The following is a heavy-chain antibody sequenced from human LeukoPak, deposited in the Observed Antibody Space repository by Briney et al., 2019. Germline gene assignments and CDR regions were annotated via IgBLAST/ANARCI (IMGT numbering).Heavy chain of an antibody. CDR3: AKVIRITIFGVVIGEFDY. J-gene: IGHJ4*02. CDR1: GFTFSSDS. Sequence: PRRCLRLSRAASGFTFSSDSMHSGRPAPRKGLGWVVGIWFEVSNKYYADSVKGRFTISRDNSKTTLYLQMNSLRAEDTAVYYCAKVIRITIFGVVIGEFDYWGQGTLVTVSS. CDR2: IWFEVSNK. D-gene: IGHD3-3*01. V-gene: IGHV3-33*06.